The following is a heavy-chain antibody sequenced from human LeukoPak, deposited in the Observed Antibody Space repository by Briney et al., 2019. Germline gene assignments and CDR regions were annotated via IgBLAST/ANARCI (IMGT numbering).Heavy chain of an antibody. V-gene: IGHV3-23*01. CDR3: ARVTYGSGTYGAFDY. CDR1: GLTFSSSA. CDR2: ISGSGDNT. J-gene: IGHJ4*02. Sequence: PGGSLRLSCAASGLTFSSSAMSWVRQAPGKGLEWVSTISGSGDNTYYADSVKGRFTISRDNSKNTLYLQMNSLRAEDTAVYYCARVTYGSGTYGAFDYWGQGTLVTVSS. D-gene: IGHD3-10*01.